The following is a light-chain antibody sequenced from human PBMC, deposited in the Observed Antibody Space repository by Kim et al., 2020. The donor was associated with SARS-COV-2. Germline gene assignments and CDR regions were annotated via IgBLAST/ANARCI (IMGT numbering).Light chain of an antibody. CDR2: GAS. CDR1: QSVSSTY. Sequence: EIVLTQSPGTLSLSPGERATLFCRASQSVSSTYLAWYQQKPGQAPRLLIYGASSRATGIPDRFSGSGSGTDFTLTISRLEPEDFVVYYCQQYASSPRTFGQETKVDIK. V-gene: IGKV3-20*01. CDR3: QQYASSPRT. J-gene: IGKJ1*01.